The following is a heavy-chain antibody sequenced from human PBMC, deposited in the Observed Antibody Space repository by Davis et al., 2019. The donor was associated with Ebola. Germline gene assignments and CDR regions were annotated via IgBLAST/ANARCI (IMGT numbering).Heavy chain of an antibody. D-gene: IGHD3-16*02. J-gene: IGHJ4*02. CDR3: ARGGLNYDYVWGSYRYTYFDY. CDR1: GGSFSGYY. Sequence: MPGGSLRLSCAVYGGSFSGYYWSWIRQPPGKGLEWIGEINHSGSTNYNPSLKSRVTISVDTSKNQFSLKLSSVTAADTAVYYCARGGLNYDYVWGSYRYTYFDYWGQGTLVTVSS. V-gene: IGHV4-34*01. CDR2: INHSGST.